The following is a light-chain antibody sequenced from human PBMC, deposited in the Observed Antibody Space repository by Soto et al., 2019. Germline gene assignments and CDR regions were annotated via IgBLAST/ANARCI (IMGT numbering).Light chain of an antibody. J-gene: IGKJ4*01. CDR2: GAS. CDR3: QQYGSSPLG. Sequence: EIVLTQSPGTLSLSPGERATLSCRASQSVSSSYLACYQQKPGQAPRLLIYGASSRATGIPDRFSGSGSGTDFTLTISRLEPEDFAVYYCQQYGSSPLGFGGGTKVEIK. V-gene: IGKV3-20*01. CDR1: QSVSSSY.